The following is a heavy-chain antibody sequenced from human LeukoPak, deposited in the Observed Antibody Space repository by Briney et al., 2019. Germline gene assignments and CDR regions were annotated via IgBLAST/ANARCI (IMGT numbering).Heavy chain of an antibody. D-gene: IGHD1-26*01. CDR2: ISSSSSYI. V-gene: IGHV3-21*01. Sequence: GGSLRLSCAASGFTFSSYSMNWVRQAPGKGLEWVSSISSSSSYIYYADSVKGRFTISRDNAKNSLYLQMNSLRAEDTAVYYCVRDSKWELDFDYWGQGTLVTVSS. J-gene: IGHJ4*02. CDR1: GFTFSSYS. CDR3: VRDSKWELDFDY.